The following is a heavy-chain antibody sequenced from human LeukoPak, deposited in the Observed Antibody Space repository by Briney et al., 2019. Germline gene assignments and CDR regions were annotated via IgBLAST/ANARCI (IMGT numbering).Heavy chain of an antibody. V-gene: IGHV1-18*01. CDR2: ISAYNDNT. CDR1: GYTFTSYG. CDR3: ARDTRPFYDSGSYYNRAADY. D-gene: IGHD3-10*01. Sequence: ASVTVSCKASGYTFTSYGISWVRQAPGQGLEWMGWISAYNDNTNYAQKLQGRVTMTTDTSTSTAYMELRSLRSDDTAVYYCARDTRPFYDSGSYYNRAADYWGQGTLVTVSS. J-gene: IGHJ4*02.